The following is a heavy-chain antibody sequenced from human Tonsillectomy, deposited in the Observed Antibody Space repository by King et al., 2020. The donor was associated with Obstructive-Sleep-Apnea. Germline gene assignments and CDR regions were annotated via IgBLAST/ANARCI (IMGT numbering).Heavy chain of an antibody. Sequence: VQLVESGGGLVKPGGSLRLSCAASGFTFSSYSMNWVRQAPGKGLEWVSSISSSSTYIYYADSVKGRFTISRDNAKNSLYLQMNNLRAEDTAVYYCAREGEDIVGGVAAYYYYYGLDVWGQGTTVTVSS. CDR1: GFTFSSYS. CDR2: ISSSSTYI. D-gene: IGHD2-15*01. V-gene: IGHV3-21*01. J-gene: IGHJ6*02. CDR3: AREGEDIVGGVAAYYYYYGLDV.